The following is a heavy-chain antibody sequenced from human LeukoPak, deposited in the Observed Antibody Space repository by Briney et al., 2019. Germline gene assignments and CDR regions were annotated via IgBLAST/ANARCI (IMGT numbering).Heavy chain of an antibody. D-gene: IGHD3-3*01. CDR2: ISGSGAKT. J-gene: IGHJ3*01. Sequence: GGSLRLSCAASGFTVSSNYMSWVRQAPGKGLEWVSAISGSGAKTYYADSVKGRFTISRDNSRNTLYLQMNSLRVEDTAVYYCAQGDSYYDFLLSVWGHGTMVTVSS. CDR3: AQGDSYYDFLLSV. CDR1: GFTVSSNY. V-gene: IGHV3-23*01.